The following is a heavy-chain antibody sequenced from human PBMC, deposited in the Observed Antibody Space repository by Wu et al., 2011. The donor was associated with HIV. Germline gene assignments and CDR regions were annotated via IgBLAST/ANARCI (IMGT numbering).Heavy chain of an antibody. D-gene: IGHD3-16*01. J-gene: IGHJ3*02. CDR3: AREAAGGWDAFDI. Sequence: QVQLVQSGAEVKKPGSSVKVSCKASGGTFSNYGISWVRQAPGQGLEWMGRIIPILDTVDDAQRFQGRVTMTRDTSTRTVYMELSSLRSEDTAIYYCAREAAGGWDAFDIWGQGTVVTVSS. CDR1: GGTFSNYG. V-gene: IGHV1-69*05. CDR2: IIPILDTV.